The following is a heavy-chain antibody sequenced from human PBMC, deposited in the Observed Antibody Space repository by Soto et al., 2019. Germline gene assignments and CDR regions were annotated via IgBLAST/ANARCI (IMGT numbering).Heavy chain of an antibody. CDR2: IIPILGIA. D-gene: IGHD4-17*01. V-gene: IGHV1-69*08. Sequence: QVQLVQSGAEVKKPGSSVKVSCKASGGTFSSYTISWVRQAPGQGLEWMGRIIPILGIANYAQKFQGRVTITADKSTSTAYMELSSLRSEDTAVYYCARDHAHDYGGLHYYYGMDVWGQGTTVTVSS. CDR3: ARDHAHDYGGLHYYYGMDV. J-gene: IGHJ6*02. CDR1: GGTFSSYT.